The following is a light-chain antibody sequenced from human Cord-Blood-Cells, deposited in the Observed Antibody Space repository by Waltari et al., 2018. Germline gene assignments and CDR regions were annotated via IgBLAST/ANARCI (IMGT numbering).Light chain of an antibody. V-gene: IGKV1-9*01. Sequence: IQLTQTPSSQSASVGERVTITCRASHGISSYLAWYQQKPGKAPKLLIYAASTLQSGVPSRFSGSGSGTDFTLTISSLQPEDFATYYCQQLNSYPRTFGQGTKLEIK. CDR3: QQLNSYPRT. CDR2: AAS. CDR1: HGISSY. J-gene: IGKJ2*01.